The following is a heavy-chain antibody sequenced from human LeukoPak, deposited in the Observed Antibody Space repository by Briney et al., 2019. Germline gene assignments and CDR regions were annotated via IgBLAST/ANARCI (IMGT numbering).Heavy chain of an antibody. CDR3: ARDYTYGYDY. CDR1: GGSISSYY. Sequence: PSETLSLTCTVSGGSISSYYWSWIRQPPGKGREWIGYIYYSGSTNYNPSLKSRVTVSVDTSKNQFSLKLTSVTAADTAVYYCARDYTYGYDYWGQGTLVTVSS. CDR2: IYYSGST. V-gene: IGHV4-59*01. J-gene: IGHJ4*02. D-gene: IGHD5-18*01.